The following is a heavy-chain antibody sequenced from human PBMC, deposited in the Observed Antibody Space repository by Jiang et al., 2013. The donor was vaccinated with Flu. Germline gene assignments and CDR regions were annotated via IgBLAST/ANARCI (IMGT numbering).Heavy chain of an antibody. CDR1: GFTFDDYA. V-gene: IGHV3-9*01. CDR2: ISWNSGSI. CDR3: AKAKKGFLHVYFDY. J-gene: IGHJ4*02. D-gene: IGHD2/OR15-2a*01. Sequence: GGGLVQPGRSLRLSCAASGFTFDDYAMHWVRQAPGKGLEWVSGISWNSGSIGYADSVKGRFTISRDNAKNSLYLQMNSLRAEDTALYYCAKAKKGFLHVYFDYWGQGTLVTVSS.